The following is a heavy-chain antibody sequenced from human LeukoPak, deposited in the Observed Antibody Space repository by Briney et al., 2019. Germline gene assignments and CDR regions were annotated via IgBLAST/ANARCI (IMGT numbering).Heavy chain of an antibody. Sequence: GGSLRLSCAASGFTFSSYSMNWVRQAPGKGLEWVSSISSSSSYTYYADSVKGRFTISRDNAENSLYLQMNSLRAEDTAVYYCARAGMATRNWFDPWGQGTLVTVFS. CDR1: GFTFSSYS. D-gene: IGHD5-24*01. V-gene: IGHV3-21*01. CDR3: ARAGMATRNWFDP. CDR2: ISSSSSYT. J-gene: IGHJ5*02.